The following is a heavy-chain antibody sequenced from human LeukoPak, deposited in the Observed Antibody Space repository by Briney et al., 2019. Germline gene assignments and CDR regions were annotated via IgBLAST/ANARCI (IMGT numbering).Heavy chain of an antibody. V-gene: IGHV4-61*01. J-gene: IGHJ3*02. CDR1: GGSVGRGSYY. CDR3: ARSLITMVRGVPPVGAFDI. D-gene: IGHD3-10*01. CDR2: IYYGGST. Sequence: SETLSLTCTVSGGSVGRGSYYWSWFGNPQGKDLEGLGYIYYGGSTNYNPSLKSRVTISVDTSKNQFSLKLSSVTAADTAVYYCARSLITMVRGVPPVGAFDIWGQGTMVTVSS.